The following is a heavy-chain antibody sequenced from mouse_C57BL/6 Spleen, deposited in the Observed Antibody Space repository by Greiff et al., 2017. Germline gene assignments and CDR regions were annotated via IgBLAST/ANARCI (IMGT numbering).Heavy chain of an antibody. J-gene: IGHJ2*01. V-gene: IGHV14-3*01. CDR3: ASYDYDGDYLDY. CDR1: GFNIKNTY. D-gene: IGHD2-4*01. Sequence: EVQLQQSVAELVRPGASVKLSCTASGFNIKNTYMPWVKQRPEQGLEWIGRIDPANGNTKYAPKFQGKATITADTSSNPAYLQLSSLTSEDTAIYYCASYDYDGDYLDYWGQGTTLTVSS. CDR2: IDPANGNT.